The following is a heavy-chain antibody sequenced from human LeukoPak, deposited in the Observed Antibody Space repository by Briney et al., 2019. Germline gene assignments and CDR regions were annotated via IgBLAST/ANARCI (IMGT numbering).Heavy chain of an antibody. J-gene: IGHJ4*02. V-gene: IGHV1-2*02. Sequence: ASVKVSCKASGYTFTGYYIHWVRQAPGQGLEWMGWINPNSGGTNYAQKFQGRVTMTKDTSISTAYMDLSRLRSDDTAVYYCARGSIVGATFDYFDYWGQGTLVTVSS. CDR1: GYTFTGYY. CDR2: INPNSGGT. D-gene: IGHD1-26*01. CDR3: ARGSIVGATFDYFDY.